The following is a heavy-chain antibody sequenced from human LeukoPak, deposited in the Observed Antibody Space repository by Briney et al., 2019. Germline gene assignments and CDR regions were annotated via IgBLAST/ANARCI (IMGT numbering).Heavy chain of an antibody. CDR3: ARGSKLPFESNLDAFDI. D-gene: IGHD3-3*01. CDR2: IYTSGST. J-gene: IGHJ3*02. Sequence: PSETLSLTCTVSGDSISRTNYYWSWIRQPAGKGLEWIGRIYTSGSTNYNPSLKSRVTISVDTSKNQFSLKLSSVTAADTAVYYCARGSKLPFESNLDAFDIWGQGTMVTVSS. CDR1: GDSISRTNYY. V-gene: IGHV4-61*02.